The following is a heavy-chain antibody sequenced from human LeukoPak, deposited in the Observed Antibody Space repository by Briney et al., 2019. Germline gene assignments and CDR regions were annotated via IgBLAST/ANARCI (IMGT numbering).Heavy chain of an antibody. CDR1: GFTFSSYS. CDR3: ARGAARNAFDT. Sequence: GGSLRLSCAASGFTFSSYSMNWVRQAPGKGLEWVSSISSSSSYIYYADSVKGRFTISRDNAKNSLYLQMNSLRVEDTAVYYCARGAARNAFDTWGQGTMVTVSS. CDR2: ISSSSSYI. D-gene: IGHD6-13*01. J-gene: IGHJ3*02. V-gene: IGHV3-21*01.